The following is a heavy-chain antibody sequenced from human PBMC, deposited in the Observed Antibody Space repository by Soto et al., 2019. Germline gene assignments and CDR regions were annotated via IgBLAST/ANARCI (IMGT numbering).Heavy chain of an antibody. D-gene: IGHD2-15*01. CDR2: ISWNGNII. J-gene: IGHJ4*02. CDR3: AKGGTAAFCVGGRCQFDS. V-gene: IGHV3-9*01. Sequence: EVQLVESGGGLVQPGRSLRLSCAASGFTFDDYAMHWVRRVPGKGLEWVSSISWNGNIIGYADSVKGRFTISRDNAKNSLYLLMNSLRREDTALYDCAKGGTAAFCVGGRCQFDSWGQGTLVTVSS. CDR1: GFTFDDYA.